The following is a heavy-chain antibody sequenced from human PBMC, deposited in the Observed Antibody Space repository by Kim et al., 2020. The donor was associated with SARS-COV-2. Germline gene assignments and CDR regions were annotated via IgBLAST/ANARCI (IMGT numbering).Heavy chain of an antibody. J-gene: IGHJ3*02. CDR3: ARVSGGWYPDAFDI. Sequence: NPSLKSRVTISVDTSKDQFTLKLSSVTAADTAVYYCARVSGGWYPDAFDIWGQGTMVTVSS. D-gene: IGHD6-19*01. V-gene: IGHV4-59*01.